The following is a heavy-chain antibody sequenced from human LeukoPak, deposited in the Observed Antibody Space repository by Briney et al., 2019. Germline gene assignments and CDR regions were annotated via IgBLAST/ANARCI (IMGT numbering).Heavy chain of an antibody. Sequence: SETLSLTCAVYGGSFSNYYWGWIRQPPGKGLEWIGSIYYSGSTYYNPSLKSRVTISVDTSKNQFSLKLSSVTAADTAVYYCARGYCTNGVCYYNVGFDYWGQGTLVTVSS. J-gene: IGHJ4*02. CDR3: ARGYCTNGVCYYNVGFDY. CDR2: IYYSGST. CDR1: GGSFSNYY. D-gene: IGHD2-8*01. V-gene: IGHV4-39*07.